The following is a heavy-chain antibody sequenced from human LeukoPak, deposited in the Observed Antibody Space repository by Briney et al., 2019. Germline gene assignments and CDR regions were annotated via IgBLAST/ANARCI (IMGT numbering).Heavy chain of an antibody. CDR3: ARALDYYDSSGYYLY. J-gene: IGHJ4*02. Sequence: ASVTVSCKASGYTFTGYYMHWVRQAPGQGLEWMGWINPNSGGTNYAQKFQGRVTMTRDTSISTAYMELSRLRSDDTAVYYCARALDYYDSSGYYLYWGQGTLVTVSS. D-gene: IGHD3-22*01. CDR1: GYTFTGYY. CDR2: INPNSGGT. V-gene: IGHV1-2*02.